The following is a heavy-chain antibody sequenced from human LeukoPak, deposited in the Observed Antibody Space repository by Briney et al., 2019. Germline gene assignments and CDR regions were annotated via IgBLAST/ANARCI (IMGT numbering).Heavy chain of an antibody. CDR2: ISYDGSNK. V-gene: IGHV3-30-3*01. J-gene: IGHJ6*02. D-gene: IGHD6-19*01. CDR1: GFIFSSYA. CDR3: ARDIGVVAGNYYYYGMDV. Sequence: PGRSLRLSCAASGFIFSSYAMHWVRQAPGKGLAWVAVISYDGSNKYYVDSVKGRFTISRDNSKNTLYLQMNSLRAEDTAVYYCARDIGVVAGNYYYYGMDVWGQGTTVTVSS.